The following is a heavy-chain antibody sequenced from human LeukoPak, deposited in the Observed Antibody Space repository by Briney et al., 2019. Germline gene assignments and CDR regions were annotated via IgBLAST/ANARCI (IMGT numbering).Heavy chain of an antibody. V-gene: IGHV4-34*01. CDR3: ARGKRGKGLKTYYYDSSGYWPIDY. Sequence: PSETLSLSCAVYGGSFSGYYWSWIRQPPRKGLEWIGEINHSGSTNYNPSPKSRVTISVDTSKNQFSLKLSSVTAADTAVYYCARGKRGKGLKTYYYDSSGYWPIDYWGQGTLVTVSS. CDR1: GGSFSGYY. CDR2: INHSGST. J-gene: IGHJ4*02. D-gene: IGHD3-22*01.